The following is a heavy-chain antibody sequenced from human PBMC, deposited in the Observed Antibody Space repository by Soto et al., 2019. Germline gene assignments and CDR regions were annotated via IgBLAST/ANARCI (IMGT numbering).Heavy chain of an antibody. V-gene: IGHV4-34*01. CDR1: GGSFSGYY. CDR2: INHSGST. CDR3: ARVAGYCSGGSCYSPQYYYYYMDV. D-gene: IGHD2-15*01. Sequence: SETLSLTCAVYGGSFSGYYWSWIRQPPGKGLEWIGEINHSGSTNYNPSLKSRVTISVDTSKNQFSLKLSSVTAADTAVYYCARVAGYCSGGSCYSPQYYYYYMDVWGKGTTVPVSS. J-gene: IGHJ6*03.